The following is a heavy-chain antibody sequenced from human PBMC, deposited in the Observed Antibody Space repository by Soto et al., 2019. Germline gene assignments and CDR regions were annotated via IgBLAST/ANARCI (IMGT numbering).Heavy chain of an antibody. CDR3: ARPTYYYDSSGYDDAFDI. CDR2: INHSGST. J-gene: IGHJ3*02. V-gene: IGHV4-34*01. CDR1: GGSFSGYY. Sequence: SETLSLTCAVYGGSFSGYYWSWIRQPPGKGLEWIGEINHSGSTNYNPSLKSRVTISVDTSKNQFSLKLSSVTAADMAVYYCARPTYYYDSSGYDDAFDIWGQGTMVTVSS. D-gene: IGHD3-22*01.